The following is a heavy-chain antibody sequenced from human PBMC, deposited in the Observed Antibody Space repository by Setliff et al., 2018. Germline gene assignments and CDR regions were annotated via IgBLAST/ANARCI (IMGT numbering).Heavy chain of an antibody. CDR1: GYSFSRSW. CDR2: VYPGDSDT. V-gene: IGHV5-51*01. Sequence: GESLKISCQGFGYSFSRSWIVWVRQMPGRGLEWLGIVYPGDSDTRYNPSFQGQVTISVDKSIDTAYLQSSSLEASDSAIYYCARLIGSCSSSSCSGALDLWGQGTMVTVSS. J-gene: IGHJ3*01. D-gene: IGHD2-2*03. CDR3: ARLIGSCSSSSCSGALDL.